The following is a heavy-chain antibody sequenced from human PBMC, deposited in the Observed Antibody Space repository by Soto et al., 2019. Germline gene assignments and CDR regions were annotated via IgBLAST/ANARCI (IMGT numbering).Heavy chain of an antibody. CDR2: VYYSGTT. D-gene: IGHD4-17*01. CDR3: ARTTAVPNTLRSRYFFDY. J-gene: IGHJ4*02. V-gene: IGHV4-61*01. Sequence: SETLSLTCSVSGGSVSNKTYYWSWIRQPPGKRLEWIGYVYYSGTTNCNPSLKSRVAISVDLSKNQFSLRLSSVTTADTALYYCARTTAVPNTLRSRYFFDYWGQGTLVTVSS. CDR1: GGSVSNKTYY.